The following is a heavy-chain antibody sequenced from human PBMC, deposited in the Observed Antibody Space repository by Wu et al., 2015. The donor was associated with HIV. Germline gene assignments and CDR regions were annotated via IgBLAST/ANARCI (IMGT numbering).Heavy chain of an antibody. CDR1: GYTFSAYG. V-gene: IGHV1-58*01. J-gene: IGHJ3*02. D-gene: IGHD6-13*01. Sequence: QLVQSGPEVKQPGASVKVSCKPSGYTFSAYGLTWVRQTRGQRPDWIGWIVVGGGNTNYAQKFQERVTITRDMSTSTVYMQLSSLRSEDTAVYYCAASVAATAHGAFDIWGQGTMVTVSS. CDR2: IVVGGGNT. CDR3: AASVAATAHGAFDI.